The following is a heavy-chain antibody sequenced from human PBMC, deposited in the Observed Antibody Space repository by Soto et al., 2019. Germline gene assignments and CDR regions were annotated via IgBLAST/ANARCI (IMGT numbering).Heavy chain of an antibody. D-gene: IGHD2-15*01. CDR2: ISSSNRTI. CDR1: GFTFRSYS. Sequence: PGGSLRLSCAASGFTFRSYSMNWVRQAPGKGLEWVSYISSSNRTINYADSVKGRFIISRDNAKNSLYLQMHSLRDEDTAVYYCAREGWPLLQTGMDVWGQGNTVTVSS. CDR3: AREGWPLLQTGMDV. V-gene: IGHV3-48*02. J-gene: IGHJ6*02.